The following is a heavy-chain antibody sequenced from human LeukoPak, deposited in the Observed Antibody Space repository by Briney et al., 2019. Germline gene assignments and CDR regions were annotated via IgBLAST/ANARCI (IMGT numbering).Heavy chain of an antibody. D-gene: IGHD4-17*01. J-gene: IGHJ5*02. CDR1: GGSISSYY. Sequence: PSETLSLTCTVSGGSISSYYWSWIRQPPGKGLEWIGYIYTSGSTNYSPSLKSRVTISVDTSKNQFSLKLSSVTAADTAVYYCARRTVTTFSFWFDPWGQGTLVTVSS. CDR3: ARRTVTTFSFWFDP. CDR2: IYTSGST. V-gene: IGHV4-4*09.